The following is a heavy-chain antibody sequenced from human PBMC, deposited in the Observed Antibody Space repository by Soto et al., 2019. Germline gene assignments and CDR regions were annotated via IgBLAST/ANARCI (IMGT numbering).Heavy chain of an antibody. CDR2: ISLYNGNT. CDR1: DFSFTSHG. V-gene: IGHV1-18*04. CDR3: AKDNSGWYGRAFDY. D-gene: IGHD6-19*01. J-gene: IGHJ4*02. Sequence: ASVKVSCKAYDFSFTSHGISWVRQAPGQGLEWMGWISLYNGNTNYAQQFQGRVTMTTDTSTSTAYMELRSLRSDDTAVYYCAKDNSGWYGRAFDYWGQGTLVTVSS.